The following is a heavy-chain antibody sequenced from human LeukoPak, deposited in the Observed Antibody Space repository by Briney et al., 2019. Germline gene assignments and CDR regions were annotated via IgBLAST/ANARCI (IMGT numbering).Heavy chain of an antibody. D-gene: IGHD2/OR15-2a*01. CDR1: GFSFSGHW. J-gene: IGHJ4*02. CDR3: ARRGSTDY. CDR2: IKEDGSEK. V-gene: IGHV3-7*03. Sequence: GGSLRLSCAASGFSFSGHWMTWVRQPPGKGLEWVANIKEDGSEKYYADFVKGRFTISRDNAKNSLDLQMNSLRAEDTAVYYCARRGSTDYWGQGTLVTVSS.